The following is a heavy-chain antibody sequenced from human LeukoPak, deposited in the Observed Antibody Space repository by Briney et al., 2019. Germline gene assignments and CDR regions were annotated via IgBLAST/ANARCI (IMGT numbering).Heavy chain of an antibody. V-gene: IGHV4-4*07. CDR3: ARAYSDLYFVY. J-gene: IGHJ4*02. D-gene: IGHD4-17*01. CDR2: IYSSGRT. Sequence: PSETLSLTCTVSGGSIITYYWSWIRQPAGKGLEWIGRIYSSGRTNYHPSLESRVTMSVDTSKNQFSLNLTSVTAADTAVYYCARAYSDLYFVYWGQGILVTVSS. CDR1: GGSIITYY.